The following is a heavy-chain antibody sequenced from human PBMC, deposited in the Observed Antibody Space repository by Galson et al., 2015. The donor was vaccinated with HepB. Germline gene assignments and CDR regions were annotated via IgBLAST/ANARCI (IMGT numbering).Heavy chain of an antibody. D-gene: IGHD4-23*01. CDR2: VGGGGSTA. J-gene: IGHJ4*02. CDR3: ARRTSVVTHFDY. V-gene: IGHV3-23*01. CDR1: GVTLSIDV. Sequence: ALRHRRGAAGVTLSIDVLSWGGQAPGPGLEWVAVVGGGGSTAYYAESVRGRFTVSRDNSKNTPYLQMDSLRAEDMPVYYCARRTSVVTHFDYWGQGALVIVSS.